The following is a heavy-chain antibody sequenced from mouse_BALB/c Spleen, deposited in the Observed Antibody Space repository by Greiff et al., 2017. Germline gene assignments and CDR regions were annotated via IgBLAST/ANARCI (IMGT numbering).Heavy chain of an antibody. CDR1: GFTFSSFG. Sequence: EVQVVESGGGLVQPGGSRKLSCAASGFTFSSFGMHWVRQAPEKGLEWVAYISSGSSTIYYADTVKGRFTISRDNPKNTLFLQMTSLRSEDTAMYYCAREGWVGSVDYWGQGTTLTVSS. CDR3: AREGWVGSVDY. V-gene: IGHV5-17*02. J-gene: IGHJ2*01. CDR2: ISSGSSTI. D-gene: IGHD1-1*01.